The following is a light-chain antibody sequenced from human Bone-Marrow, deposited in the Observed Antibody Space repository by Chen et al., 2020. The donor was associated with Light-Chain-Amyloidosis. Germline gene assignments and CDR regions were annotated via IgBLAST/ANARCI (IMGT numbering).Light chain of an antibody. V-gene: IGKV3-20*01. CDR1: QTISSNY. CDR2: GSS. Sequence: EIVLTQSPGTMYLSPGEGANLSCRASQTISSNYLTWYQQKFGQAPRLLIYGSSSRATGIPDRFTGSGSGTDFTLTFIRLEPGDFAMYYCQQYGTLALTFGGGTKVEIK. CDR3: QQYGTLALT. J-gene: IGKJ4*01.